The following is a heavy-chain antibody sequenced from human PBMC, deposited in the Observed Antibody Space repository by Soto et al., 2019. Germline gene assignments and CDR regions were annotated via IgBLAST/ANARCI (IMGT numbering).Heavy chain of an antibody. V-gene: IGHV4-34*01. CDR1: GGSFSGYY. Sequence: QVQLQQWGAGLLKPSETLSLTCAVYGGSFSGYYWSWIRQPPGKGLEWIGEINHSGSTNYNPSLKSRATISLHTSKNHSSLKLSSVTPADTAVYSFARSPLWSGHFDYWGQGTLVTVSS. J-gene: IGHJ4*02. D-gene: IGHD3-3*01. CDR2: INHSGST. CDR3: ARSPLWSGHFDY.